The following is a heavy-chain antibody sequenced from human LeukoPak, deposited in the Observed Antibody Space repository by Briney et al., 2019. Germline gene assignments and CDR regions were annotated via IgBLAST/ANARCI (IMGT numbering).Heavy chain of an antibody. CDR2: ISGSGGST. J-gene: IGHJ4*02. CDR3: GKEYYVVVTGVQDY. CDR1: GFTLSSYA. V-gene: IGHV3-23*01. D-gene: IGHD2-21*02. Sequence: GGCLTLSCAPSGFTLSSYAMNWVRQAPGKGLAWVSGISGSGGSTYYADSVKGWFTISRDNSKNTLYLQMNSLRAEDTAVYYWGKEYYVVVTGVQDYWGQGTLVTVSS.